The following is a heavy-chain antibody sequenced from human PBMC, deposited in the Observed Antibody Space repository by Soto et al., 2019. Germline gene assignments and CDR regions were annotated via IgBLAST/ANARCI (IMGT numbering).Heavy chain of an antibody. CDR2: IIPIFGTA. CDR1: GGTFSSYA. Sequence: GASVKVSCKASGGTFSSYAISWVRQAPGQGLEWMGGIIPIFGTANYAQKFQGRVTITADESTSTAYMELSSLRSEDTAMYYCARVCSAPENRGNYYYYGMDVWGQGTTVTVSS. J-gene: IGHJ6*02. D-gene: IGHD2-15*01. V-gene: IGHV1-69*13. CDR3: ARVCSAPENRGNYYYYGMDV.